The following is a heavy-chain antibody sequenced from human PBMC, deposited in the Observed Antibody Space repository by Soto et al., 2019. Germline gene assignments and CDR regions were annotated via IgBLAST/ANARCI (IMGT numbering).Heavy chain of an antibody. CDR3: ARDSCSGGSGYSPLVAFDI. J-gene: IGHJ3*02. Sequence: PSETLSLTCTVSGGSVSSGSYYWSWIRQPPGKGLEWIGYIYYSGSTNYNPSLKSRVTISVDTSKNQFSLKLSSVTAADTAVYYCARDSCSGGSGYSPLVAFDIWGQGTMVTVSS. D-gene: IGHD2-15*01. CDR1: GGSVSSGSYY. V-gene: IGHV4-61*01. CDR2: IYYSGST.